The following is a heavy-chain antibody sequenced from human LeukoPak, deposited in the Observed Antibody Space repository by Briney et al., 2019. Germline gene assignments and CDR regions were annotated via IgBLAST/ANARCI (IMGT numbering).Heavy chain of an antibody. CDR3: ARQASAAHDY. V-gene: IGHV4-39*01. CDR1: GGSISSSTYY. D-gene: IGHD6-13*01. CDR2: IYYSWST. J-gene: IGHJ4*02. Sequence: SETLSLTCTVSGGSISSSTYYWGWIRQPPGKGLEWIGSIYYSWSTYYNPSRKSRVTISVDKSKNQFSMKLSSVTAADTAVYYCARQASAAHDYWGQGTLVTVSS.